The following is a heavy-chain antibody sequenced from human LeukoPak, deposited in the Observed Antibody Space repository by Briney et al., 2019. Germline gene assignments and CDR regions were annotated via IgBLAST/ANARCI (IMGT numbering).Heavy chain of an antibody. CDR2: IYYSGTT. Sequence: SETLSLTCTVSGGSVSSASDFWGWIRQPPGKGLEWIGTIYYSGTTYYNASLKSRVSISLHTSQNQFSLTLSSVNAADTAVYYCARDPKVVTLGGYFDSWGQGTLVTVSS. D-gene: IGHD2-21*02. CDR3: ARDPKVVTLGGYFDS. V-gene: IGHV4-39*07. J-gene: IGHJ4*02. CDR1: GGSVSSASDF.